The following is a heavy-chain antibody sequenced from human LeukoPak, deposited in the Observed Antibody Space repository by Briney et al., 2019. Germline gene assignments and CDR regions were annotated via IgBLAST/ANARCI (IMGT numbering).Heavy chain of an antibody. J-gene: IGHJ4*02. Sequence: PGGSLRLSCAASGFTFTSYAMSWVRQAPGKGLEWVSAISGSGGSTYYADSVKGRFTISRDNSKNTLYLQMNSLRAEDTAVYYCEKDALSLRGYDLWSGYSPLPRLDYWGQGTLVTVSS. CDR2: ISGSGGST. V-gene: IGHV3-23*01. CDR3: EKDALSLRGYDLWSGYSPLPRLDY. CDR1: GFTFTSYA. D-gene: IGHD3-3*01.